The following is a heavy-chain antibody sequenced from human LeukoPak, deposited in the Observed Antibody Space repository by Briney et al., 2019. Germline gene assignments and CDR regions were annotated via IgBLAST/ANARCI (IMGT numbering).Heavy chain of an antibody. V-gene: IGHV3-15*01. CDR2: IKSKTDGGTT. CDR1: GFTFSNAW. J-gene: IGHJ4*02. Sequence: TGGSLRLSCAASGFTFSNAWMSWVRQAPGKGLEWVGRIKSKTDGGTTDYAAPVKGRFTISRDDSKTTLYLQMNSLKTEDTAVYYCTTDLLRGDYVPLGYWGQGTLVTVSS. D-gene: IGHD4-17*01. CDR3: TTDLLRGDYVPLGY.